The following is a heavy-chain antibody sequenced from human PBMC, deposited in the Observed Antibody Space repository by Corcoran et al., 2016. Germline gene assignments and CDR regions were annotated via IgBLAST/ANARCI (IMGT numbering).Heavy chain of an antibody. CDR2: IYYSGST. CDR1: GGSISSSSYY. J-gene: IGHJ4*02. CDR3: ARRDVVRVYHFDY. V-gene: IGHV4-39*01. D-gene: IGHD3-10*01. Sequence: QLQLQESGPGLVKPSETLSLTCTVSGGSISSSSYYWGWIRQPPGKGLEWIGSIYYSGSTYYNPSLKSRVTISVDTSKNQFSLKLSSVTAADTAGYYCARRDVVRVYHFDYWGQGTLVTGAS.